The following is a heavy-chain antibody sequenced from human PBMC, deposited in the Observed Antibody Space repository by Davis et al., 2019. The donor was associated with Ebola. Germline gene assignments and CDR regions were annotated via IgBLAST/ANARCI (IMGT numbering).Heavy chain of an antibody. CDR2: IYPGDSDT. J-gene: IGHJ4*02. V-gene: IGHV5-51*01. Sequence: GGSLRLSCKGSGYSFTNYWIVWVRQMPGKGLECMGIIYPGDSDTRYNPSFQGQVTISADKSISTAYLQWSSLKASDTAMYYCARFGGTTPFDHWGQGTLVTVSS. D-gene: IGHD3-10*01. CDR1: GYSFTNYW. CDR3: ARFGGTTPFDH.